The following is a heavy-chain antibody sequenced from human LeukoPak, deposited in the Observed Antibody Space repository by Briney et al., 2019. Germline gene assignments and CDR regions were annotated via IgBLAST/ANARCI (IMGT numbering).Heavy chain of an antibody. D-gene: IGHD4-23*01. CDR1: GYTFTSYA. Sequence: ASVKVSCKTSGYTFTSYAISWVRQAPGQGLEWMGWINANSGGINYGQKFQGRVTMTRDSSISTAYMELSRLRSDDTAVYFCARDQATVATPWWDHWGQGTLVTVSS. CDR2: INANSGGI. CDR3: ARDQATVATPWWDH. V-gene: IGHV1-2*02. J-gene: IGHJ4*02.